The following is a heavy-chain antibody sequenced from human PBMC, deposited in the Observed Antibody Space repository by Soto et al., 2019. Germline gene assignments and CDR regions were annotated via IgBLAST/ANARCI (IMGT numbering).Heavy chain of an antibody. CDR1: GGSSSSGGYS. V-gene: IGHV4-30-2*01. Sequence: SETLSLTCAASGGSSSSGGYSWSWIRQPPGKGLEWIGYIYHSGSTYYNPSLKSRVTISVDRSKNQFSLKLSSVTAADTAVYYCARVPGPWGQGTLVTVSS. CDR2: IYHSGST. CDR3: ARVPGP. J-gene: IGHJ5*02.